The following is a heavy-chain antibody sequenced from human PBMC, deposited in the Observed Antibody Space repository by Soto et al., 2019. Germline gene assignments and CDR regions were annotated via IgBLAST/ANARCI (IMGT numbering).Heavy chain of an antibody. CDR2: IYTSGST. CDR1: GGSISSYY. J-gene: IGHJ1*01. CDR3: ASTMIEKPPRSEYFQH. V-gene: IGHV4-4*07. Sequence: QVQLQESGPGLVKPSETLSLTCTVSGGSISSYYWSWIRQPAGKGLEWIGRIYTSGSTNYNPSLKSRVTMSVDTSKNQCSLKLSSVTAADTAVYYCASTMIEKPPRSEYFQHWGQGTLVTVSS. D-gene: IGHD3-22*01.